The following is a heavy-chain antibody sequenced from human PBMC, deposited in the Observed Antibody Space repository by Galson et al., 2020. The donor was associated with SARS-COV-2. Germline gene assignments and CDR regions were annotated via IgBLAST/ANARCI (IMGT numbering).Heavy chain of an antibody. CDR3: AREKNYVPNWFDP. J-gene: IGHJ5*02. D-gene: IGHD3-10*02. Sequence: GESLKISCAASGFTFSSYAMHWVRQAPGKGLEWVAVISYDGSNKYYADSVKGRFTISRDNSKNTLYLQMNSLRAEDTAVYYCAREKNYVPNWFDPWGQGTLVTVSS. V-gene: IGHV3-30*04. CDR2: ISYDGSNK. CDR1: GFTFSSYA.